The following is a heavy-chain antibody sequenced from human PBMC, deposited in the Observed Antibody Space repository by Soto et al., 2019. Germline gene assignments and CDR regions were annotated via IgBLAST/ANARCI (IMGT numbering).Heavy chain of an antibody. CDR1: GLTFSSYG. V-gene: IGHV3-33*01. CDR2: IWYDGSNK. CDR3: ARDIVVVVAATPETWFDP. Sequence: QPGGSLRLSCAASGLTFSSYGMHWVRQAPGKWLEWVAVIWYDGSNKYYADSVKGRFTISRDNSKNTLYLQMNSLRAEDTAVYYCARDIVVVVAATPETWFDPWGQGXLVPVSS. J-gene: IGHJ5*02. D-gene: IGHD2-15*01.